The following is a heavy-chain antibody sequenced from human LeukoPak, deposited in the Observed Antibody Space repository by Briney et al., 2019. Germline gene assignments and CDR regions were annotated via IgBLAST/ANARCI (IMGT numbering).Heavy chain of an antibody. CDR3: ARAGANWGPKYAFDI. Sequence: KPSETLSLTCAVYGGSFSGYYWSWIRQPPGKGLEWIGEINHSGSTNYNPSLKSRVTISVDTSKNQFSLKLSSVTAADTAVYYCARAGANWGPKYAFDIWGQGTMVTVSS. J-gene: IGHJ3*02. V-gene: IGHV4-34*01. CDR1: GGSFSGYY. D-gene: IGHD7-27*01. CDR2: INHSGST.